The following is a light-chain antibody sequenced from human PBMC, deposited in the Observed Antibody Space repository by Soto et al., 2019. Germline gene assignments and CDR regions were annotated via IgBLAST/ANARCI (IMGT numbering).Light chain of an antibody. J-gene: IGLJ2*01. CDR3: VLYMGSGISI. Sequence: QTVVTQEPSFSVSPGRTVTLTCGLNSGSVSTSYYPSWYQQTPGQAPRTLIYSTNTRSSGVPDRFSGSILGNKAALTITGAQADDESDYYCVLYMGSGISIFGGGTKSPS. CDR2: STN. V-gene: IGLV8-61*01. CDR1: SGSVSTSYY.